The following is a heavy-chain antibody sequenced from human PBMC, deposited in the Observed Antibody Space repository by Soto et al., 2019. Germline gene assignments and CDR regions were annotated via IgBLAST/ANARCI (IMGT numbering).Heavy chain of an antibody. CDR2: SYYSGST. J-gene: IGHJ4*02. CDR1: VGSISSGGYY. CDR3: ARVDCSGGGCSPFDY. Sequence: QVQLQESGPGLVKPSQTLSLTCTVSVGSISSGGYYWSWIRQHPGKGLEWIGYSYYSGSTYYNPSLKSRVTISVDTSKNQFSLKLSSVTAADTAVYYCARVDCSGGGCSPFDYWGQGTLVTVSS. V-gene: IGHV4-31*03. D-gene: IGHD2-15*01.